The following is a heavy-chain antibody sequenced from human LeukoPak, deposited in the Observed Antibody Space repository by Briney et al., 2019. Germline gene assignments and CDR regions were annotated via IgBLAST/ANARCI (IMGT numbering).Heavy chain of an antibody. CDR3: ARAVDTAMGPFDY. D-gene: IGHD5-18*01. CDR2: IYYTGST. V-gene: IGHV4-30-4*01. Sequence: SQTLSLTCTVSGGSINSGDYYWSWIRQPPGKGLEYIGYIYYTGSTYYNPSLKSRVTISVDTSKNQFSLKLSSVTAADTAVYYCARAVDTAMGPFDYWGQGTLVTVSS. CDR1: GGSINSGDYY. J-gene: IGHJ4*02.